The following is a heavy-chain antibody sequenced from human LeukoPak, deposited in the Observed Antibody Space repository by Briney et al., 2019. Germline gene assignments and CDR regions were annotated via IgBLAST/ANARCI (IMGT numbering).Heavy chain of an antibody. CDR3: ARQNLIEGRAFDI. CDR1: GGSISSSSYY. V-gene: IGHV4-61*05. Sequence: SETLSLTCTVSGGSISSSSYYWGWIRQPPGKGLEWIGYIYYSGSTNYNPSLKSRVTISVDTSKNQFSLKLSSVTAADTAVYYCARQNLIEGRAFDIWGQGTMVTVSS. J-gene: IGHJ3*02. D-gene: IGHD3-22*01. CDR2: IYYSGST.